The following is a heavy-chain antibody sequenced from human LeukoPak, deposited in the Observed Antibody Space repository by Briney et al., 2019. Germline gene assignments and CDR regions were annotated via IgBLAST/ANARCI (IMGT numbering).Heavy chain of an antibody. V-gene: IGHV4-4*08. CDR3: ASGNSGSYNYFDY. Sequence: SETLSLTCTVSGGSISSYYWSWIRQPPGKGLEWIGYISPSGSTNYNPSLESRVTISVDTSKRHISLRLSSVTAADTAVYYCASGNSGSYNYFDYWGQGTLVTVSS. D-gene: IGHD1-26*01. CDR2: ISPSGST. CDR1: GGSISSYY. J-gene: IGHJ4*02.